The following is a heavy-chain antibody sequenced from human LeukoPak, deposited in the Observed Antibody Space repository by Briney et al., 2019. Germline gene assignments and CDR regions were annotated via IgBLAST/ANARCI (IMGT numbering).Heavy chain of an antibody. CDR3: ARDSSTSPFDY. J-gene: IGHJ4*02. V-gene: IGHV3-7*01. Sequence: GGSLRLSCAGSGFTFSSHWIGWVRQAPGKGLEWVAHINQDGSQKYYVDSVEGRFAISRDNAKNSLYLQMNSLRAEDTAVYYCARDSSTSPFDYWGQGTLVTVSS. CDR2: INQDGSQK. D-gene: IGHD2-2*01. CDR1: GFTFSSHW.